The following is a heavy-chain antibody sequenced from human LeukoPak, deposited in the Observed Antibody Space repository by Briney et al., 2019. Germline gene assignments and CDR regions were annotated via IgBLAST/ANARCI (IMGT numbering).Heavy chain of an antibody. V-gene: IGHV4-59*01. Sequence: SETLSLTCTVSGGSTSSYYWSWIRQPPGKGLEWIGYIYYSGSTNYNPSLKSRVTISVDTSKNQFSLKLSSVTAADTAVYYCASRTAMDPYYYYGMDVWGQGTTVTVSS. D-gene: IGHD5-18*01. J-gene: IGHJ6*02. CDR2: IYYSGST. CDR3: ASRTAMDPYYYYGMDV. CDR1: GGSTSSYY.